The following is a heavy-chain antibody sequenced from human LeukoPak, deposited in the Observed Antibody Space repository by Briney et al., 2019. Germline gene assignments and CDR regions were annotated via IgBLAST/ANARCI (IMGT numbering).Heavy chain of an antibody. CDR1: GGTFSSYA. J-gene: IGHJ4*02. D-gene: IGHD5-12*01. CDR2: IIPILGTA. CDR3: ARVSRSSGYAGGFDY. Sequence: VASVKVSCKASGGTFSSYAISWVRQAPGQGLEWMGRIIPILGTANYAQKFQGRVTITADESTSTAYMELSSLRSEDTAVYYCARVSRSSGYAGGFDYWGQGTLVTVSS. V-gene: IGHV1-69*11.